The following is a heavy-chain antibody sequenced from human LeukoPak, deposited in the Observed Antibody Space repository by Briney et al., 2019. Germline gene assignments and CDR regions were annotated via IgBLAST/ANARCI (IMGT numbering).Heavy chain of an antibody. CDR3: ARGSAEYQPTGAFDY. CDR2: IDSGGST. V-gene: IGHV3-53*01. J-gene: IGHJ4*02. D-gene: IGHD2-2*01. CDR1: GFTVSSNY. Sequence: GRSLRLSCAASGFTVSSNYMSSVRQAPGKGLEWGSVIDSGGSTYYEDAVKGHFPISRDRSNNTLYLQMNSLRPEDTAVYYCARGSAEYQPTGAFDYWGQGTLVTVSS.